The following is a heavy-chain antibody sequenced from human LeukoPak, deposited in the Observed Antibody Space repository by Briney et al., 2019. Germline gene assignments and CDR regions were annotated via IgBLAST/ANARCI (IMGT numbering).Heavy chain of an antibody. J-gene: IGHJ4*02. D-gene: IGHD2-2*01. V-gene: IGHV3-7*01. CDR3: ARAPIVVVPTWRPTYFDY. Sequence: GGSLRLSCAASGFTFSSYAMSWVRQAPGKRLEWVANIKQDGGEKYYVDSVKGRFTISRDNAKNSLYLQMNSLRAEDTAIYYCARAPIVVVPTWRPTYFDYWGQGTLVTVSS. CDR1: GFTFSSYA. CDR2: IKQDGGEK.